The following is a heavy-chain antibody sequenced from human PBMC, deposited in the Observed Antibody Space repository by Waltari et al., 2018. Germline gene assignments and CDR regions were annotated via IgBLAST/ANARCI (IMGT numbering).Heavy chain of an antibody. J-gene: IGHJ5*02. V-gene: IGHV4-34*01. D-gene: IGHD4-17*01. CDR2: IKHSGST. CDR3: AKDYGATLRGWFDP. CDR1: GGSFSGYY. Sequence: QVQLQQWGAGLLKPSETLSLTCAVYGGSFSGYYWSWVRQSPGKGLGWIGEIKHSGSTNSNPSPKRRVTISVDTSKNQFSLMLNSVTAADTAVYYCAKDYGATLRGWFDPWGQGNLVIVSS.